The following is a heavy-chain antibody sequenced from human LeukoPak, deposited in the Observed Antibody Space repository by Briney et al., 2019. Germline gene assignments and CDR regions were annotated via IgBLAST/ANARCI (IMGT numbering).Heavy chain of an antibody. D-gene: IGHD6-19*01. V-gene: IGHV1-18*01. J-gene: IGHJ4*02. CDR3: ATASSGWYYFDY. CDR2: ISCFNGDT. CDR1: GYTFNHHG. Sequence: ASVKVSCKASGYTFNHHGISWVRQAPGQGLEWMGWISCFNGDTHYAQKFQGRVTMTEDTSTDTAYMELSSLRSEDTAVYYCATASSGWYYFDYWGQGTLVTVSS.